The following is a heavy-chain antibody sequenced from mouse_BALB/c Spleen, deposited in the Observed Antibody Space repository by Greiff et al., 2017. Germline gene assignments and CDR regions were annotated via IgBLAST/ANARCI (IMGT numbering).Heavy chain of an antibody. CDR2: ILPGSGST. V-gene: IGHV1-9*01. CDR3: ARSGGSRYFDY. J-gene: IGHJ2*01. CDR1: GYTFSSYW. D-gene: IGHD1-1*01. Sequence: VQLQQSGAELMKPGASVKISCKATGYTFSSYWIEWVKQRPGHGLEWIGEILPGSGSTNYNEKFKGKATFTADTSSNTAYMQLSSLTSEDSAVYYCARSGGSRYFDYWGQGTTLTVSS.